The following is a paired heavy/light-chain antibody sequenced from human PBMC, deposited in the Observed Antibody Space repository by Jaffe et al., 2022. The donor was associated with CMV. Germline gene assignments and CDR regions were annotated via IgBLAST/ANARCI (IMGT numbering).Light chain of an antibody. CDR1: QGISNS. Sequence: DIQMTQSPSSLSASVGDRVTITCRASQGISNSLAWYQQKPAKAPKLLLYAASRLGNGVPSRFSGSGSGTEYTLTISSLQPEDFATYYCQQYYNTPYTFGQGTKLEIK. V-gene: IGKV1-NL1*01. CDR3: QQYYNTPYT. CDR2: AAS. J-gene: IGKJ2*01.
Heavy chain of an antibody. CDR3: ARHWEYVSGWYVIDY. J-gene: IGHJ4*02. CDR1: GGSIGIYY. Sequence: QVQLQESGPGLVKPSETLSLTCTVSGGSIGIYYWSWIRQPPGKGLEWIGYIYYTGGTNYHPSLKSRVTISLDTSKNQFSLRLNSVTAADTAKYYCARHWEYVSGWYVIDYWGQGTLVTVSS. D-gene: IGHD6-19*01. V-gene: IGHV4-59*08. CDR2: IYYTGGT.